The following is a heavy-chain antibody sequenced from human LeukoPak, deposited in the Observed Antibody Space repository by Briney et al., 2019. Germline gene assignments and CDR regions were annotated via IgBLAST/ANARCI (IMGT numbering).Heavy chain of an antibody. D-gene: IGHD6-13*01. CDR3: AKVGAAGTAYYFDY. V-gene: IGHV3-7*01. CDR1: GFIFSNYW. CDR2: IKPDGSGE. J-gene: IGHJ4*02. Sequence: GGSLRLSCAASGFIFSNYWMTWVHQAPGKALEWVANIKPDGSGEYYVDSLKGRFTISRDNSKNTVYLQVNSLRAEDTAVYYCAKVGAAGTAYYFDYWGQGTLVTVS.